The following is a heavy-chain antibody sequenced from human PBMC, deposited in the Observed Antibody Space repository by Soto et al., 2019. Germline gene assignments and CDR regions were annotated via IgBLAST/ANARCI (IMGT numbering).Heavy chain of an antibody. Sequence: SETLSLTCTVSGGSISGYYWSWIRQPPGKGLEWIGYIYNGGSTNYNPSLKSRVTISVDSTKNRFSLKLSSVTAADKAVYYCARALTEDSSGYSKWFDPWGQGTLVTVSS. CDR2: IYNGGST. CDR3: ARALTEDSSGYSKWFDP. V-gene: IGHV4-59*01. D-gene: IGHD3-22*01. CDR1: GGSISGYY. J-gene: IGHJ5*02.